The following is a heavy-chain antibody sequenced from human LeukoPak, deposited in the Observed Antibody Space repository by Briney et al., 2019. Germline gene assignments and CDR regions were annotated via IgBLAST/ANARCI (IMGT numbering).Heavy chain of an antibody. D-gene: IGHD2-15*01. Sequence: GASVKVSCKASGYTFTGYYMHWVRQAPGQGLEWMGWINPNSGGTNYAQKFQGWVTITMDTSISTAYMELSRLRSDDTAVYYCARESVGGGLDYWGQGTLVTGSS. CDR2: INPNSGGT. J-gene: IGHJ4*02. CDR3: ARESVGGGLDY. V-gene: IGHV1-2*04. CDR1: GYTFTGYY.